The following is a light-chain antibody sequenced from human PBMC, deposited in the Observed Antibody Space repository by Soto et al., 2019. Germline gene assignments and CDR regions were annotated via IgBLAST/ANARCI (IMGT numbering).Light chain of an antibody. Sequence: EIVMTQSPATVSVSTGERATLSCRASQSVSSNLAWYQQKPGQAPRLLIYGASTRATGIPARFSGSGSGTEFTLTISSLQSEDFAVYYCQQYNIWPRTFGQGTNVDIK. CDR1: QSVSSN. J-gene: IGKJ1*01. V-gene: IGKV3-15*01. CDR2: GAS. CDR3: QQYNIWPRT.